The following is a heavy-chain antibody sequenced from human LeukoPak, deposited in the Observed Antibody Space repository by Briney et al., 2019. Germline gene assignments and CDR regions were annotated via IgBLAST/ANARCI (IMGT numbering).Heavy chain of an antibody. D-gene: IGHD2-15*01. CDR3: ARDCGGGSCYGPYDAFDI. Sequence: GGSLRLSCAASGFTFSYYWMHWVRQAPGKGLVWVSRINHDGSSIIYADSVKGRFTISRDNAKNTLYLQMNSLRAEDTAVYYCARDCGGGSCYGPYDAFDIWGQGTMVTVSS. CDR1: GFTFSYYW. J-gene: IGHJ3*02. V-gene: IGHV3-74*01. CDR2: INHDGSSI.